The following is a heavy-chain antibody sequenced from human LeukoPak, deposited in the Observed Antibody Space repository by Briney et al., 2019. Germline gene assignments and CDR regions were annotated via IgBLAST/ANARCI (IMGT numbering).Heavy chain of an antibody. CDR3: AKTSDDYVWGSGIDY. D-gene: IGHD3-16*01. Sequence: GGSLRLSCAASGFTFSSYAMGWVRQAPGKGLEWVSAISGSGGSTYYADSVKGRFTISRDNSKNTLYLQMNSLRAEDTAVYYCAKTSDDYVWGSGIDYWGQGTLVTVSS. CDR1: GFTFSSYA. V-gene: IGHV3-23*01. CDR2: ISGSGGST. J-gene: IGHJ4*02.